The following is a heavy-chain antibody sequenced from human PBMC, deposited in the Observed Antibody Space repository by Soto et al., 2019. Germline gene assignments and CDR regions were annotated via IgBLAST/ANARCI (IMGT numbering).Heavy chain of an antibody. V-gene: IGHV4-30-4*01. CDR3: ARVVFTMVRGVNYYYGMDV. D-gene: IGHD3-10*01. Sequence: KPSETLSLTCTVSGGSISSGDYYWSWIRQPPGKGLEWIGYIYYSGSTYYNPSLKSRVTISVDTSKNQFSLKLSSVTAADTAVYYCARVVFTMVRGVNYYYGMDVWGQGTTVTVSS. J-gene: IGHJ6*02. CDR1: GGSISSGDYY. CDR2: IYYSGST.